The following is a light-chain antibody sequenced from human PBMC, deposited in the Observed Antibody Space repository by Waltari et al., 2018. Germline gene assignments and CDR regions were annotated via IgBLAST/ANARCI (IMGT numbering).Light chain of an antibody. V-gene: IGLV1-44*01. J-gene: IGLJ3*02. CDR1: RSNIGNNS. CDR2: NTN. Sequence: QSVLTQPPSASGTPGQRVTISCSGSRSNIGNNSVNWYQQLPRTAPKLLMYNTNQRPSGVPDRFSGSRSGTSASLAIGGLQSEDEGDYYCSSWDDSLNGPAFGGGTKVTVL. CDR3: SSWDDSLNGPA.